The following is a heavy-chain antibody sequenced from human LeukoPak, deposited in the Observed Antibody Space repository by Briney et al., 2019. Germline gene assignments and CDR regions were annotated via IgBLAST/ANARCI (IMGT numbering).Heavy chain of an antibody. CDR3: ARHGSITMVRGRLRYYYMDV. D-gene: IGHD3-10*01. V-gene: IGHV3-53*01. Sequence: GRSLRLSCAASGFTVSSNYMSWVRQAPGKGLEWVSVIYSGGSTYYADSVKGRFTISRDNSKNTLYLQMNSLRAEDKAVYYCARHGSITMVRGRLRYYYMDVWGKGTTVTISS. CDR1: GFTVSSNY. CDR2: IYSGGST. J-gene: IGHJ6*03.